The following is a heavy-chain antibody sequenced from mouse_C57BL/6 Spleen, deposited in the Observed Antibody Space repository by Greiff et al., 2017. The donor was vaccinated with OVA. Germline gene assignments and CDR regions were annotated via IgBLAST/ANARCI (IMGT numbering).Heavy chain of an antibody. CDR1: GYTFTSYW. V-gene: IGHV1-62-3*01. J-gene: IGHJ3*01. CDR3: TGLLRLFAY. CDR2: IDPNSGGT. Sequence: QVQLQQPGAELVKPGASVKLSCKASGYTFTSYWMHWVKQRPGRGLEWIGRIDPNSGGTKYNQKFKGKAILTADKSSSTAYMELRSLTSEDSAVYYCTGLLRLFAYWGQGTLVTVSA. D-gene: IGHD1-2*01.